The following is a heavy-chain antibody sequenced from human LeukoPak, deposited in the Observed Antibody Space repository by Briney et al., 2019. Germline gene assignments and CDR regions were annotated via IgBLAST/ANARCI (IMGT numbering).Heavy chain of an antibody. Sequence: GGSLRLSCAASGFTFSGYWMSWVRQAPGKGLEWVANINPDGSEKYYVDSVKGRFTIYRENAKNSLYLQLNSVRAEDTAVYYCARDRIQLWSHDYWGQGTLVTVSS. CDR2: INPDGSEK. J-gene: IGHJ4*02. V-gene: IGHV3-7*04. CDR3: ARDRIQLWSHDY. CDR1: GFTFSGYW. D-gene: IGHD5-18*01.